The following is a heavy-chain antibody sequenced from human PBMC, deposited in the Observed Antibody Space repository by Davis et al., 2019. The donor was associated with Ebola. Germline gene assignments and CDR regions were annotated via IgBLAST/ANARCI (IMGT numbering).Heavy chain of an antibody. J-gene: IGHJ6*03. Sequence: GESLKISCAASGFTFSSYAMSWVRQAPGKGLEWVAVISYDGSNKYYADSVKGRFTISRDNSKNTLYLQMNSLRAEDTAVYYCAKDLLVGASSDYYMDVWGKGTTVTVSS. D-gene: IGHD1-26*01. CDR2: ISYDGSNK. CDR1: GFTFSSYA. CDR3: AKDLLVGASSDYYMDV. V-gene: IGHV3-30-3*01.